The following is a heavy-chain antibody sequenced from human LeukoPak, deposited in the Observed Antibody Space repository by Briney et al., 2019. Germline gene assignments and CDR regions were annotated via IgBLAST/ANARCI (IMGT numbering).Heavy chain of an antibody. CDR2: IYYSGST. J-gene: IGHJ4*02. CDR3: ARGSSSWTSYYFDY. D-gene: IGHD6-13*01. V-gene: IGHV4-59*01. Sequence: SETLSLTCTVSGDSISSYYWSWIRQPPGKGLEWIGYIYYSGSTNYNPSLKSRVTISVDTSKNQFSLKLSSVTAADTAVYYCARGSSSWTSYYFDYWGQGTLVTVSS. CDR1: GDSISSYY.